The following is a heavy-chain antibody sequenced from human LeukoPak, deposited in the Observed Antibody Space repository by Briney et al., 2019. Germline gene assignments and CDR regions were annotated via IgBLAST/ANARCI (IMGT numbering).Heavy chain of an antibody. CDR1: GFTFSSYS. Sequence: GGSLRLSCAASGFTFSSYSMNWVRQAPGKGLEWVSSISSSGSYIYYADSVKGRFTISRDNAKNSLYLQMNSLRAEDTAVYYCAREGVVGATVYYFDYWGQGTLVTVSS. CDR3: AREGVVGATVYYFDY. V-gene: IGHV3-21*01. J-gene: IGHJ4*02. D-gene: IGHD1-26*01. CDR2: ISSSGSYI.